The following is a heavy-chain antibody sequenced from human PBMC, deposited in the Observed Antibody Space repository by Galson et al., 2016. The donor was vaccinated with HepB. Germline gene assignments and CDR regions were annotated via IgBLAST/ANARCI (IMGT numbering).Heavy chain of an antibody. CDR3: AKGLGVEAGDGFDM. V-gene: IGHV3-23*01. J-gene: IGHJ3*02. CDR1: RFTFSSSA. CDR2: ASGIVDIT. Sequence: SLILSCAAYRFTFSSSAMTCVRQAPGTGPLWVSAASGIVDITHYAVYVKGRFTISRDNSKNTLFLQMNSLRADDTAAYFCAKGLGVEAGDGFDMWGQGTMVTVSS. D-gene: IGHD2-15*01.